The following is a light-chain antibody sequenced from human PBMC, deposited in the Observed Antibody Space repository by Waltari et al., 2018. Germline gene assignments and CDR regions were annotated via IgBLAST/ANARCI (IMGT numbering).Light chain of an antibody. Sequence: QSALTQPASVSGSPGQSITISCTGTSSDVGGYNYVSWYQQHPGKAPKLMIYEVSNRPSGVSNRFSGSKSSNTASLTISGLQAEDEADYYCSSYTSSIPYVFGTGTKVTVL. CDR2: EVS. J-gene: IGLJ1*01. CDR3: SSYTSSIPYV. CDR1: SSDVGGYNY. V-gene: IGLV2-14*01.